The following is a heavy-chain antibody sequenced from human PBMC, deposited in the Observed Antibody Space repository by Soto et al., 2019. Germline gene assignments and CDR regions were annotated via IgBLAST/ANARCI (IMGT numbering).Heavy chain of an antibody. CDR1: GGSISSYY. CDR2: IYYSGST. V-gene: IGHV4-59*12. J-gene: IGHJ4*02. CDR3: ARKKGYSYGPHYFDY. Sequence: PSETLSLTCTVSGGSISSYYWSWIRQPPGKGLEWIGYIYYSGSTNYNPSLKSRVTISVDTSKNQFSLNLSSVTAADTAVYYCARKKGYSYGPHYFDYWGQGTLVTVSS. D-gene: IGHD5-18*01.